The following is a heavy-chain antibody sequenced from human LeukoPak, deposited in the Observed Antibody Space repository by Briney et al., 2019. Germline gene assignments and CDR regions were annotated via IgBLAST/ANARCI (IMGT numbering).Heavy chain of an antibody. D-gene: IGHD2-21*01. CDR2: ISDRGST. V-gene: IGHV4-59*01. Sequence: SGTLSLTCTVSGGSMISYSRSWIRQTPGKGLEWIAYISDRGSTHYNPPLTSRVTLSVDTSKNQFSLNLSSVTAADTAVYYCARGMQLWVPFDYWGQGTLVTVSS. J-gene: IGHJ4*02. CDR1: GGSMISYS. CDR3: ARGMQLWVPFDY.